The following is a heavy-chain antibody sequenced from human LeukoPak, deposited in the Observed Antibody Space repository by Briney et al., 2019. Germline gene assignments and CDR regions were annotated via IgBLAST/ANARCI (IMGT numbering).Heavy chain of an antibody. CDR3: ARESGIAAALDL. CDR1: GFTFSSYW. V-gene: IGHV3-74*01. J-gene: IGHJ5*02. CDR2: INTDGSST. Sequence: PGGSLRLSCAASGFTFSSYWMHWVRQAPGWGLVWVSRINTDGSSTSYADSVKGRFTISRDNAKNTLYLQMNSLRAEDTAVYYCARESGIAAALDLWGQGTLVTVSS. D-gene: IGHD6-13*01.